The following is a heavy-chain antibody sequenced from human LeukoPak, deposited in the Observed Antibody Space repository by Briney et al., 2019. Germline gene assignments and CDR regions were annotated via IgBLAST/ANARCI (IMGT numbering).Heavy chain of an antibody. D-gene: IGHD2-21*01. CDR2: ISISGGSA. J-gene: IGHJ5*02. CDR3: ARGCGGSPGCYIIDT. CDR1: GFTFSTYA. V-gene: IGHV3-23*01. Sequence: GGSLRLSCAACGFTFSTYAMSWVRQAPGNGLEWVSGISISGGSAYYADSVKGRFTISRDNSKNTLYLQMASLRTEDTALYYCARGCGGSPGCYIIDTWGQGTLVTVSS.